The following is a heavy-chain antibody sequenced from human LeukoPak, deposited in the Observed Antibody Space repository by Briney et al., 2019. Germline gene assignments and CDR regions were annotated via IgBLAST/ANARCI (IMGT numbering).Heavy chain of an antibody. Sequence: SETLSLTCTVSGGSISSYYWSWIRQPPGKGLEWIGYIYYSGSTNYNPSLKSRVTISVDTSKNQFSLKLSSVTAADTAVYYCARDRWFGDRPNWYFDLWGRGTLVTVSS. D-gene: IGHD3-10*01. V-gene: IGHV4-59*01. J-gene: IGHJ2*01. CDR1: GGSISSYY. CDR2: IYYSGST. CDR3: ARDRWFGDRPNWYFDL.